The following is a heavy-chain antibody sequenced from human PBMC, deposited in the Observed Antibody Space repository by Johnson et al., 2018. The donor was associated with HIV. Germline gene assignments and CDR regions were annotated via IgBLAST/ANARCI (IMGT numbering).Heavy chain of an antibody. D-gene: IGHD3-10*01. CDR3: AKDSDRYYYGSGDAFDI. Sequence: VQLVESGGAVVQPGGSLRLSCSASGFSFDDYALHWVCQVRGRGLPSVSLISWDGGITHYADFVTCRVIISRDNSKNSLYLQMNVLRAEDTALYFCAKDSDRYYYGSGDAFDIWGQGTMVTVFS. J-gene: IGHJ3*02. CDR2: ISWDGGIT. CDR1: GFSFDDYA. V-gene: IGHV3-43D*03.